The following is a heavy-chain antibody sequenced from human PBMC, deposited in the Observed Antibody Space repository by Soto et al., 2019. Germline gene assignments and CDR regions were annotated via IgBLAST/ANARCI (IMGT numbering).Heavy chain of an antibody. CDR2: ISSSSSYI. D-gene: IGHD2-8*01. V-gene: IGHV3-21*01. CDR1: GFTFSSYS. Sequence: PGGSLRLSCAASGFTFSSYSMNWVRQAPGKGLEWVSSISSSSSYIYYADSVKGRFTIFRDNAKNSLYLQMNSLRAEDTAVYYCARQMEGDIVLMVYAIPVTSAFDIWGQGTMVTVSS. J-gene: IGHJ3*02. CDR3: ARQMEGDIVLMVYAIPVTSAFDI.